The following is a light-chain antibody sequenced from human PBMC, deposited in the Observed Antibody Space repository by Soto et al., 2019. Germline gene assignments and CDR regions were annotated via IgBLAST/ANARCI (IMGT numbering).Light chain of an antibody. Sequence: DIQMTQSPSSLSASVGDRVTITCRASQSINSDLNWYQQKPGKAPKPLMYAALNLQSGVPSRFSGSGSGTDFTLTISSLQPEDFATYYCQQSSSTPYTCGQGTKLEIK. CDR2: AAL. CDR3: QQSSSTPYT. J-gene: IGKJ2*01. V-gene: IGKV1-39*01. CDR1: QSINSD.